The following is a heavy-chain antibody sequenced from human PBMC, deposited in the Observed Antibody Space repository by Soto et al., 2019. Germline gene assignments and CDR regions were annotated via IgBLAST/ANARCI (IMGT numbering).Heavy chain of an antibody. D-gene: IGHD2-21*02. CDR1: GGSFSGYY. Sequence: QVQLQQWGAGLLKPSETLSLTCAVYGGSFSGYYWSWIRQPPGKGLEWIGEINHSGSTNYNPSLKSRVTISVDTSKNQFSLKLSSVIAADTAVYYCARWSLNPEYGMDVSGQGTTVTVSS. CDR2: INHSGST. CDR3: ARWSLNPEYGMDV. V-gene: IGHV4-34*01. J-gene: IGHJ6*02.